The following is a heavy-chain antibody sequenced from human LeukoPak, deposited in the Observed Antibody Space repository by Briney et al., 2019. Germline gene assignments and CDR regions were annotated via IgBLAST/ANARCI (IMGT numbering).Heavy chain of an antibody. CDR1: GLTFSGQW. J-gene: IGHJ4*02. V-gene: IGHV3-7*01. Sequence: GESLRLSCVASGLTFSGQWLNWVRQAPGQGLEWVANTKHDGREKYYVDSVKGRFTISRDDGQNSLSLHMNSVRAEDTALYYCAKGDSGYYTFFDYWGQGTLVTVSS. D-gene: IGHD3-22*01. CDR3: AKGDSGYYTFFDY. CDR2: TKHDGREK.